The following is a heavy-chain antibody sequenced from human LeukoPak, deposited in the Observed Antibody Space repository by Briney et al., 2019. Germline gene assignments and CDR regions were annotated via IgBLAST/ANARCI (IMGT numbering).Heavy chain of an antibody. D-gene: IGHD3-22*01. Sequence: PGGSLRLSCAASGFTFSAYWMHWVRQAPGKGLVWVSRINSDGSRTSYADSVKGRFTISRDNAKNTLYLQMNSLRAEDTAVYYCARDLELVYYDSSGYDYWGQGTLVIVSS. J-gene: IGHJ4*02. CDR1: GFTFSAYW. CDR3: ARDLELVYYDSSGYDY. V-gene: IGHV3-74*01. CDR2: INSDGSRT.